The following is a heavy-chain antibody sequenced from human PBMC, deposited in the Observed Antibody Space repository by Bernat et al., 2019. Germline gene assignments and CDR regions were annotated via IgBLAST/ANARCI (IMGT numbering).Heavy chain of an antibody. V-gene: IGHV3-23*01. CDR2: ISGRGDGT. J-gene: IGHJ3*02. Sequence: EVQLLESGGGLVQPGGSLRLSCAASGFTFSHFAMSWVRQAPGKGLEWVAGISGRGDGTYYADSVKGRFTISRDNSKNTLYLQMNRLRAEDTAVYYWEAGPCYCSGDSRYSAVCDNWGQGTVVTVSS. D-gene: IGHD2-15*01. CDR3: EAGPCYCSGDSRYSAVCDN. CDR1: GFTFSHFA.